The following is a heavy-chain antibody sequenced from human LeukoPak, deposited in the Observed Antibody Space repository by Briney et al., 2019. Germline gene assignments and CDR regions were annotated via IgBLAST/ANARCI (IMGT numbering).Heavy chain of an antibody. CDR3: ARGAVRGATFDY. Sequence: SETLSLICAVSGGSISSGGYSWSWIRQPPGKGLEWIGYIYHSGSTYYNPSLKSRVTISVDRSKNQFSLKLSSVTAADTAVYYCARGAVRGATFDYWGQGTLVTVSS. CDR1: GGSISSGGYS. V-gene: IGHV4-30-2*01. J-gene: IGHJ4*02. CDR2: IYHSGST. D-gene: IGHD3-10*01.